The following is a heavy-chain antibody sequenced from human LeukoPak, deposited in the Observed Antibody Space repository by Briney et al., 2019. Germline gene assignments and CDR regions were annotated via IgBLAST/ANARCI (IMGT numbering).Heavy chain of an antibody. CDR3: ARDYYDSSGLDY. CDR2: IYYSGST. J-gene: IGHJ4*02. V-gene: IGHV4-59*01. D-gene: IGHD3-22*01. CDR1: VGSISIYY. Sequence: PSETLSLTCTVSVGSISIYYWSWIRQPPGKGLEWIGYIYYSGSTNYNPSLKSRVTISVDTSKNQFSLKLSSVTAADTAVYYCARDYYDSSGLDYWGQGTLVTVSS.